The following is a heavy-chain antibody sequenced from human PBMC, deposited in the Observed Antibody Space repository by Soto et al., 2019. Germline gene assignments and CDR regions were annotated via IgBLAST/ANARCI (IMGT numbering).Heavy chain of an antibody. J-gene: IGHJ4*02. CDR2: MYYSGKT. CDR3: ARGESMLPPIRPSALDF. CDR1: GDTIYSDNYY. D-gene: IGHD2-15*01. Sequence: QVQLRESGPGLVKPSQTLSLTCTVSGDTIYSDNYYWTWIGQPPGRGLELIAYMYYSGKTYYNPSLASPTIISEETSTNQCPLTLTSVTAAGPAVYFCARGESMLPPIRPSALDFWGQGILVTVSP. V-gene: IGHV4-30-4*01.